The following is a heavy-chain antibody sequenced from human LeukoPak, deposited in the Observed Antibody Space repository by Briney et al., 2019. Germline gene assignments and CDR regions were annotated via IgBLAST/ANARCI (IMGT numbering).Heavy chain of an antibody. Sequence: GASVKVSCKASGYTFTSYDINWVRQATGQGLEWMGWMNPNSGNTGYAQKFQGRVTMTRDTSTSTVYMELSSLRSEDTAVYYCARDPEGYGSGSLPPFDYWGQGTLVTVSS. D-gene: IGHD3-10*01. CDR2: MNPNSGNT. J-gene: IGHJ4*02. V-gene: IGHV1-8*01. CDR3: ARDPEGYGSGSLPPFDY. CDR1: GYTFTSYD.